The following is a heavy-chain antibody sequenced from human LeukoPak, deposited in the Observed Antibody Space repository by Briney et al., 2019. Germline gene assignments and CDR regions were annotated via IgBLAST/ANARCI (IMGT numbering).Heavy chain of an antibody. Sequence: GRSLRLACAASGFTVSSNYMSWVRQAPGKGLEWVSVIYSGGSTYYADSVKGRFTISRDNSKNTLYLQMNSLRAEDTAVYYCARDGSHTGSFPDYWGQGTLVTVSS. V-gene: IGHV3-53*01. CDR1: GFTVSSNY. D-gene: IGHD1-26*01. CDR3: ARDGSHTGSFPDY. J-gene: IGHJ4*02. CDR2: IYSGGST.